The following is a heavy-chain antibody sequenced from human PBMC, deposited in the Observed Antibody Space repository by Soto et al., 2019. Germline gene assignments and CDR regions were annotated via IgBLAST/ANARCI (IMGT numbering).Heavy chain of an antibody. CDR2: ISGSGGST. J-gene: IGHJ5*02. Sequence: GGSLRLSCAASGFTFSSYAMSWVRQAPGKGLEWVSAISGSGGSTYYADSVKGRFTISRDNSKNTLYLQMNSLRAEDTAVYYCALEPYYDYTTNWFDPWGQGSLVTVSS. CDR3: ALEPYYDYTTNWFDP. CDR1: GFTFSSYA. D-gene: IGHD5-12*01. V-gene: IGHV3-23*01.